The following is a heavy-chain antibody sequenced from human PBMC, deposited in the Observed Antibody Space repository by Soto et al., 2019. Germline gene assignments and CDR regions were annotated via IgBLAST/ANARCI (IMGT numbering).Heavy chain of an antibody. D-gene: IGHD3-9*01. CDR2: INHSGST. Sequence: SETLSLTCAVYGGSFSGYYWSWIRQPPGKGLEWIGEINHSGSTNYNPSLKSRVTISVDTSKNQFSLKLSSVTAADTAVYYCARGPPYDILTGNIDYGGKETLVTVPS. J-gene: IGHJ4*02. V-gene: IGHV4-34*01. CDR1: GGSFSGYY. CDR3: ARGPPYDILTGNIDY.